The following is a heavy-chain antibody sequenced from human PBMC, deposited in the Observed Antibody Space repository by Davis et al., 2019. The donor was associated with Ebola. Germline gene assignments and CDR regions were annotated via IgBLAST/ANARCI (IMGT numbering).Heavy chain of an antibody. CDR1: GFTFRTYD. D-gene: IGHD2-2*01. CDR2: IGTAGDT. CDR3: VRPAFGSHYFDY. Sequence: GESLKISCAASGFTFRTYDMHWVRHVTGKTLEWVSAIGTAGDTYYPASVKGRFTISRENARNSLYLQMNSLRTEDTAVYYCVRPAFGSHYFDYGGQGILVTVSS. V-gene: IGHV3-13*01. J-gene: IGHJ4*02.